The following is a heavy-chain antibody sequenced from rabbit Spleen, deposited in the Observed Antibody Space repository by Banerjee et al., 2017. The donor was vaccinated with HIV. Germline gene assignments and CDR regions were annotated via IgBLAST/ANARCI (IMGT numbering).Heavy chain of an antibody. D-gene: IGHD5-1*01. CDR1: GVSFSSNYY. J-gene: IGHJ4*01. CDR2: IDSGSSGFT. CDR3: AREGGYGSYYYYSL. Sequence: QEQLEESGGGLVKPEGSLTLTCKASGVSFSSNYYMCWVRQAPGKGLEWIACIDSGSSGFTYFASWAKGRFTISKTSSTTVTLQMTSLTAADTATYFCAREGGYGSYYYYSLWGPGTLVTV. V-gene: IGHV1S45*01.